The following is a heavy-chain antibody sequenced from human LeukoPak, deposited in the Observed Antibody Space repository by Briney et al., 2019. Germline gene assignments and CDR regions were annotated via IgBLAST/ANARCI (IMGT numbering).Heavy chain of an antibody. CDR1: GFTFSSYG. CDR2: ISGSGGST. D-gene: IGHD3-22*01. Sequence: GGSLRLSCAASGFTFSSYGMSWVRQAPGKGLEWVSGISGSGGSTYYADSVKGRFTISRDNSKSTLYLQMNGLRAEDTAVYYCAKGSYYDSSGYPDYWGQGTLVTVSS. CDR3: AKGSYYDSSGYPDY. J-gene: IGHJ4*02. V-gene: IGHV3-23*01.